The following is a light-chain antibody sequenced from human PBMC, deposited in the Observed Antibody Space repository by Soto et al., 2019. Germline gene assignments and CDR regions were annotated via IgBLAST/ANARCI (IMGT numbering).Light chain of an antibody. V-gene: IGLV2-14*03. Sequence: QSSLTQPASFSGSPGQSITISCTGTNSDVGSYNYVSWHQQHPGKAPKLMIYNVYDRPSGISNRFSGSKSGNTASLTISGLQGEDEADYYCSSYTISRTYVFGTGTKVTVL. CDR3: SSYTISRTYV. J-gene: IGLJ1*01. CDR1: NSDVGSYNY. CDR2: NVY.